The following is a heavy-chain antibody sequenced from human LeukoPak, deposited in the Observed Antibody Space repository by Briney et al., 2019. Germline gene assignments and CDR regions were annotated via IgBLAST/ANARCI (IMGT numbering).Heavy chain of an antibody. D-gene: IGHD3-16*01. J-gene: IGHJ3*02. V-gene: IGHV1-69*04. CDR2: IIPILGIA. CDR3: AREFRWGNAFDI. CDR1: GGTFSSYA. Sequence: SVKVSCKASGGTFSSYAISWVRQAPGQGLEWKGRIIPILGIANYAQKFQGRVTITADKSTSTAYMELSSLRSEDTAVYYCAREFRWGNAFDIWGQGTMVTVSS.